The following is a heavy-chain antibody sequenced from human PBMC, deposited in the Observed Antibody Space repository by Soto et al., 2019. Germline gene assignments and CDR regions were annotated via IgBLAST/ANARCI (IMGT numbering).Heavy chain of an antibody. CDR3: ARIATRRVVVPAAMRPPPSYYFDY. J-gene: IGHJ4*02. Sequence: EVQLVESGGGLVQPGGSLRLSCAASGFTFSSYWMSWVRQAPGKGLEWVANIKQDGSEKYYVDSVKGRFTISRDNAKNSLYLQMNSLRAEDTAVYYCARIATRRVVVPAAMRPPPSYYFDYWGQGTLVTVSS. CDR2: IKQDGSEK. V-gene: IGHV3-7*01. CDR1: GFTFSSYW. D-gene: IGHD2-2*01.